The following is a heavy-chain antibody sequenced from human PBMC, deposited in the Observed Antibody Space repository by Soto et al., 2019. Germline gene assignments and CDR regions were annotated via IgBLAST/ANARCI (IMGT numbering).Heavy chain of an antibody. CDR2: INHSGST. V-gene: IGHV4-34*01. CDR1: GGSFSGYY. CDR3: ARVHRSVGAKVGGMDV. D-gene: IGHD1-26*01. J-gene: IGHJ6*02. Sequence: SGTLSLTCAVYGGSFSGYYWSWIRQPPGKGLEWIGEINHSGSTNYNPSPKSRVTISVDTSKNQSSLKLSSVTAADTAVYYCARVHRSVGAKVGGMDVWGQGTTVTVSS.